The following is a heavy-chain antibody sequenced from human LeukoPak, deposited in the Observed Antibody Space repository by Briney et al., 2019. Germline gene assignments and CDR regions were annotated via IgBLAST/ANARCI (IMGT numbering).Heavy chain of an antibody. J-gene: IGHJ4*02. D-gene: IGHD3/OR15-3a*01. CDR1: GYTFTDYW. CDR3: ARRAYSYDFCDY. CDR2: MYPGDSDI. Sequence: GESLKISWKASGYTFTDYWIAWVRQMPGKGLEWMGMMYPGDSDIRYSPSFQGQVTMSADKTINTAYLQWSRLKASDTAMYYCARRAYSYDFCDYWGQATLVTVSS. V-gene: IGHV5-51*01.